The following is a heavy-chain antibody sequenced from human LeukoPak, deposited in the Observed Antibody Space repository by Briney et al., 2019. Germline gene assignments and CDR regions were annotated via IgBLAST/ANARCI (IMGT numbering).Heavy chain of an antibody. V-gene: IGHV5-51*01. CDR2: IDPSDSDI. D-gene: IGHD7-27*01. J-gene: IGHJ4*02. CDR3: ARQTAMGRSGDY. CDR1: GYSFTSYW. Sequence: GESLKISCKASGYSFTSYWIGWVRQMPGKGLEWMGIIDPSDSDIRYTPSFQGQVTISADKSLSTAYLQWNSLKASDTAIYYCARQTAMGRSGDYWGQGTLVTVSS.